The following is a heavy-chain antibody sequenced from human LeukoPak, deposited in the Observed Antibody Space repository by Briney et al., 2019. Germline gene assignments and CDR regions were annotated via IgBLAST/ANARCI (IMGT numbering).Heavy chain of an antibody. CDR1: GFTFNNYA. CDR2: ISGFGGST. D-gene: IGHD6-13*01. J-gene: IGHJ4*02. CDR3: ARRSGSSWSSFDY. Sequence: GGSLRLSCAASGFTFNNYAMNWVRQAPGKGLEWVSGISGFGGSTYYAPSVKGRLTISRDNFGSMLYLHLDSLRVEDTAIYYCARRSGSSWSSFDYWGQGALVTVSS. V-gene: IGHV3-23*01.